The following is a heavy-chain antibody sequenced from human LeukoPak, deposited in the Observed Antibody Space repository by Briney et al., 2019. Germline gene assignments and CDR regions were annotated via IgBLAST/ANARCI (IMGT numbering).Heavy chain of an antibody. D-gene: IGHD6-19*01. Sequence: GGSLRLSCAASGFTVRDNYMSWVRQAPGKGLEWVSVIYSSGSTYYADSVKGRFTISRDNSKNTLYLQMDSLRAEDTAVYYCASRVAVVGLDHWGQGTLVTVSS. J-gene: IGHJ4*02. CDR2: IYSSGST. CDR3: ASRVAVVGLDH. V-gene: IGHV3-66*01. CDR1: GFTVRDNY.